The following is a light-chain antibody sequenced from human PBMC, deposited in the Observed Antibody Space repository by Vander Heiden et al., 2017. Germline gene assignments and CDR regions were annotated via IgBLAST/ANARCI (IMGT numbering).Light chain of an antibody. Sequence: DIQMTQSPSSLSAYVGDRVTITCRASQNINTYLVWYQQKPGKAPNLLIYAASTLQSDVPSRFSASGSDTDFTLTISGLHPDDFATYYCQQSYSIPFTFGQGTRLEVK. CDR2: AAS. CDR1: QNINTY. V-gene: IGKV1-39*01. J-gene: IGKJ2*01. CDR3: QQSYSIPFT.